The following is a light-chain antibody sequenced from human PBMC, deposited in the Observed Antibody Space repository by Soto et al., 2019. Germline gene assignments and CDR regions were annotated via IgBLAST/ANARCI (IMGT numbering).Light chain of an antibody. J-gene: IGKJ4*01. Sequence: EVVMTQSPLSLPVTLGQPASISCRSSQSLVFSDGHTYLNWFQQRPGQSPRRLIYKVSNRDSGVPDRFIGSGSRNDFTVKISRVEAEDVGVYYCMQGTNWPLPFGGRTTVEIK. CDR3: MQGTNWPLP. V-gene: IGKV2-30*01. CDR2: KVS. CDR1: QSLVFSDGHTY.